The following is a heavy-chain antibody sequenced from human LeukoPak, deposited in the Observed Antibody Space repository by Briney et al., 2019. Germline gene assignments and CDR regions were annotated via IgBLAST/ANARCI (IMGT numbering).Heavy chain of an antibody. CDR1: GFTFSSYA. CDR3: AREQKSDSNAFDI. J-gene: IGHJ3*02. CDR2: ISGSGGST. Sequence: PGGSLRLSCAASGFTFSSYAMSWVRQAPGKGLEWVSAISGSGGSTYYADSVKGRFTISRDNAKNSLYLQMNSLRAEDTALYYCAREQKSDSNAFDIWGQGTMVTVSS. V-gene: IGHV3-23*01.